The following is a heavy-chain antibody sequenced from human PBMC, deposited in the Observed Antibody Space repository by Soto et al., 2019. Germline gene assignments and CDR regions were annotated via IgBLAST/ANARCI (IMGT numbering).Heavy chain of an antibody. D-gene: IGHD6-6*01. CDR1: GASISSGGYF. J-gene: IGHJ5*02. Sequence: QVQLQESGPGLVKPSQTLSLTCTVSGASISSGGYFWTWIRQHPGKGLEWIGYIDYLGSAYYNPSLKSRATISVDTSNNQFALRLNSVTAADTAVYYCARDHSAGRGGFDPWGQGTLVAVSS. CDR3: ARDHSAGRGGFDP. CDR2: IDYLGSA. V-gene: IGHV4-31*03.